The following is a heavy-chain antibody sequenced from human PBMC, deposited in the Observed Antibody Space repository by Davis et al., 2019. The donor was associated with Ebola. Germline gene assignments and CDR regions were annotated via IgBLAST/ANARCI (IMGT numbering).Heavy chain of an antibody. V-gene: IGHV1-3*01. D-gene: IGHD3-10*01. CDR2: VSAYSGNA. J-gene: IGHJ4*02. CDR1: GYTFTSYA. CDR3: ARGVYYYDSGSYLFDY. Sequence: AASVKVSCKASGYTFTSYAMHWVRQAPGQRLEWMGWVSAYSGNADYAQKFQGRVTMTRDTSTNTAYMELRSLRSDDTAVYYCARGVYYYDSGSYLFDYWGQGTLVTVSS.